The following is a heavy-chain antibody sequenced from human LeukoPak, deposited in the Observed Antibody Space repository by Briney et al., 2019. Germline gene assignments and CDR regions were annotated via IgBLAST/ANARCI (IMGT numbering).Heavy chain of an antibody. J-gene: IGHJ4*02. CDR1: GFIFDTYG. V-gene: IGHV3-33*01. CDR3: ARDSGGLDY. Sequence: GGSLRLSSAAAGFIFDTYGMHWVRQAPGRGLEWVAVIWYDGSKKYFADSVKGRFTISRDNSKNTLYLQMNSLRAGDTAVYYCARDSGGLDYWGQGALVTVSS. CDR2: IWYDGSKK. D-gene: IGHD4-23*01.